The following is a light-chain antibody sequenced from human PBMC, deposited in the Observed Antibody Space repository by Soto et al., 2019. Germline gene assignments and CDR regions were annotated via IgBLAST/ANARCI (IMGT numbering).Light chain of an antibody. CDR2: GAS. CDR1: QSVSGNS. V-gene: IGKV3-20*01. CDR3: QQYGSSRDT. Sequence: EIVLTQSPGTLSLSPGDRATLSCRASQSVSGNSLAWYQHKPGQAPRLLIYGASNRAPGITDKFSGSGSGTDFTLTISRLEPEDFAVYYCQQYGSSRDTFGQGTKLEIK. J-gene: IGKJ2*01.